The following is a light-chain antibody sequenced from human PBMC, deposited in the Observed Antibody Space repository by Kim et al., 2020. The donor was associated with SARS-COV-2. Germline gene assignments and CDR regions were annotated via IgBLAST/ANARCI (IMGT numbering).Light chain of an antibody. CDR2: TAS. Sequence: DIQMTQSPSSLSASVGDRVTITCRASQDISRYLNWHQQKPGKAPKLLIYTASSLQSGVPSRFTGSGSETDFTLTISSLQPEDFATYYCQQTYSASRTFGQGTKVDIK. CDR1: QDISRY. V-gene: IGKV1-39*01. CDR3: QQTYSASRT. J-gene: IGKJ1*01.